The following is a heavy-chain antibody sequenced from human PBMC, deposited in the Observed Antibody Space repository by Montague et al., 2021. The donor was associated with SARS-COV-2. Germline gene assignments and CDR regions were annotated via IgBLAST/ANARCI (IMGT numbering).Heavy chain of an antibody. CDR2: MYYGGST. V-gene: IGHV4-39*01. D-gene: IGHD3-10*01. CDR3: ARSPLLWFGTALGNWFDP. J-gene: IGHJ5*02. CDR1: GGSIGSSGYY. Sequence: SETLSLTCTLSGGSIGSSGYYWGWIRQPPGKGLEWMGSMYYGGSTDYXPALRSRGTISVDTSKNQCSLRLSSVTAAETAVYYCARSPLLWFGTALGNWFDPSGPGTLVTGS.